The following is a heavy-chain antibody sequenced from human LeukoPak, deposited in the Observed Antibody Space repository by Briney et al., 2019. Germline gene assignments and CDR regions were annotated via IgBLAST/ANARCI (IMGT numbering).Heavy chain of an antibody. V-gene: IGHV1-46*01. Sequence: ASVKVSCKASGYTFTSYYMHWVRQAPGQGLEWMGIINPSGGSTSYAQKFQGRVTMTRDTSTSTVYMELSSLRSEDTAVYYCARVEWEYTAMVTGPRGMDVRGQGTTVTVSS. D-gene: IGHD5-18*01. J-gene: IGHJ6*02. CDR1: GYTFTSYY. CDR3: ARVEWEYTAMVTGPRGMDV. CDR2: INPSGGST.